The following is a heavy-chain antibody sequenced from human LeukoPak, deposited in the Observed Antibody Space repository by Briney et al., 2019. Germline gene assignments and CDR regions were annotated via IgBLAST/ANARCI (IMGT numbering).Heavy chain of an antibody. D-gene: IGHD3-16*01. CDR2: ISGSDGST. J-gene: IGHJ4*02. CDR1: GFSFSSYA. CDR3: AKDGGQGADY. V-gene: IGHV3-23*01. Sequence: GPLRLSCAASGFSFSSYAMSWVRQAPGKGLEWVSGISGSDGSTYYADSVKGRFTISRDNSKNTLYLQMNSLRAEDMAVYYCAKDGGQGADYWGQGTLVSVSS.